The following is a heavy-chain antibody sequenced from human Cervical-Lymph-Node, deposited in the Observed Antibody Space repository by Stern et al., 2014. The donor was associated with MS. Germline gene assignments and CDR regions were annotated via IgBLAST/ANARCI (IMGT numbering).Heavy chain of an antibody. CDR1: GGTFSNSA. J-gene: IGHJ6*02. CDR3: ATSAGFYSAMDV. V-gene: IGHV1-69*01. Sequence: QMVQSGAEVKKPGSSVKVSCRTSGGTFSNSAFSWIRQAPGQGLEWMGDIIAFVGTATYAQRYQGRFTIAAHESTNTAYMELSSLRSEDTAVYYCATSAGFYSAMDVWGPGTPVAVAS. D-gene: IGHD2-21*01. CDR2: IIAFVGTA.